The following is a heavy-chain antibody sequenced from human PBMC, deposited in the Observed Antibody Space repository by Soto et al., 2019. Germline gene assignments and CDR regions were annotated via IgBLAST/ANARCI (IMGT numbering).Heavy chain of an antibody. V-gene: IGHV4-39*01. CDR2: MYYSGST. CDR3: AGGVATIPYAFDI. CDR1: GGSISSSSGY. Sequence: SETLSVTSAVAGGSISSSSGYWGWIRQPPGKGLEWIGSMYYSGSTYYNPSLKSRVTISVDTSKNQFSLKLSSVTAADTAVYYCAGGVATIPYAFDIWGQGTMVTVSS. J-gene: IGHJ3*02. D-gene: IGHD5-12*01.